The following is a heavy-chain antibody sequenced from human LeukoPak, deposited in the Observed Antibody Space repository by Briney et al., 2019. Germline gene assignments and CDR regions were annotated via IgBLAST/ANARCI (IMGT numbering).Heavy chain of an antibody. CDR2: ISSSSSYI. V-gene: IGHV3-21*01. J-gene: IGHJ4*02. CDR1: GFTFSSYS. CDR3: ARAESDYVWGSYRYGEFDY. D-gene: IGHD3-16*02. Sequence: PGGSLRLSCAASGFTFSSYSMNWVRQAPGKGLEWVSSISSSSSYIYYADSVKGRFTLSRDNAKNSLYLQMNSLRAEDTAVYYCARAESDYVWGSYRYGEFDYWGQGTLVTVSS.